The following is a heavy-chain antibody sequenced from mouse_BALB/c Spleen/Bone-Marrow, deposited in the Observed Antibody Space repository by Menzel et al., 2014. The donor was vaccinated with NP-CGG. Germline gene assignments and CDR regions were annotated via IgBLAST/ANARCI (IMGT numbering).Heavy chain of an antibody. CDR1: GYTFTSYW. CDR2: INPSTGYT. CDR3: ARDWYFDV. V-gene: IGHV1-7*01. J-gene: IGHJ1*01. Sequence: QVQLKQSGAELAKPGASVKMSCKASGYTFTSYWMHWVKQRPGQGLEWIGYINPSTGYTEYNQKFKDKATLTAVKSSSTAYMQLSSLTSEDSAVYYCARDWYFDVWGAGTTVTVSS.